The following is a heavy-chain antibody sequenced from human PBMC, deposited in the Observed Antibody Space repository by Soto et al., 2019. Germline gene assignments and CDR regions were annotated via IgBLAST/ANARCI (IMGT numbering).Heavy chain of an antibody. J-gene: IGHJ5*02. D-gene: IGHD6-6*01. CDR3: ARDKYSRSDWFDP. CDR2: ISSSSSTI. CDR1: GFTFSSYS. V-gene: IGHV3-48*02. Sequence: EVQLVESGGGLVQPGGSLRLSCAASGFTFSSYSMNWVRQAPGKGLEWVSYISSSSSTIYYADSVKGRFPISRDNAKNPLYLQMNSLRDEDTAVYYCARDKYSRSDWFDPWGQGTLVTVSS.